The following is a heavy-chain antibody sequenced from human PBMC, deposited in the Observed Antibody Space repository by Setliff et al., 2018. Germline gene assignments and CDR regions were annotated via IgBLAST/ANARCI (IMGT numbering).Heavy chain of an antibody. CDR1: GGSISSGSYY. Sequence: SETLSLTCTVSGGSISSGSYYWSWIRQPAGKGLKWIGRIYTSGSTNYNPSLKSRVTISVDASKNQFSLRLSPVTAADTAVYYCASMGATRDYWGQGTLVTVSS. CDR2: IYTSGST. D-gene: IGHD1-26*01. CDR3: ASMGATRDY. J-gene: IGHJ4*02. V-gene: IGHV4-61*02.